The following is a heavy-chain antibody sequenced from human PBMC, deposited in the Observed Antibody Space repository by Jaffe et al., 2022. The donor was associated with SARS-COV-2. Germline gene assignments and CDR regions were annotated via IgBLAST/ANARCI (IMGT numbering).Heavy chain of an antibody. Sequence: QVQLVQSGAEVKKPGASVKVSCKASGYTFTSYAMHWVRQAPGQRLEWMGWINAGNGNTKYSQKFQGRVTITRDTSASTAYMELSSLRSEDTAVYYCVREGVVAATYIYYYGMDVWGQGTTVTVSS. CDR2: INAGNGNT. V-gene: IGHV1-3*01. CDR1: GYTFTSYA. D-gene: IGHD2-15*01. J-gene: IGHJ6*02. CDR3: VREGVVAATYIYYYGMDV.